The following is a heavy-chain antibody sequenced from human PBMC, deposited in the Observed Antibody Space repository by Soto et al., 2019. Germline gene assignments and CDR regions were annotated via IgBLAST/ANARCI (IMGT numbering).Heavy chain of an antibody. V-gene: IGHV1-2*02. CDR3: ARSLKVTNNWFDP. J-gene: IGHJ5*02. CDR1: GYTFAGYY. Sequence: ASVKVSWNASGYTFAGYYMQGVRQAPGQGLEWMGWINANSGGKNDAQKFQGRVTMTRDTSISTAYIELSRLRSDATAVYYCARSLKVTNNWFDPWGQGTLVTVSS. D-gene: IGHD4-4*01. CDR2: INANSGGK.